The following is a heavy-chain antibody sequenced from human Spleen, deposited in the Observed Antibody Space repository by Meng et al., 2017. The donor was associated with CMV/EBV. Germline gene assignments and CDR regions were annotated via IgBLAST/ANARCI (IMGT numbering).Heavy chain of an antibody. D-gene: IGHD2-2*01. CDR1: GGSVSSGGYS. J-gene: IGHJ6*02. CDR2: ISSSSSYI. CDR3: ARVLGYCSSTSCYYYYGMDV. V-gene: IGHV3-21*01. Sequence: GGSLRLSCTVSGGSVSSGGYSWSWIRQPPGKGLEWVSSISSSSSYIYYADSVKGRFTISRDNAKNSLYLQMNSLRAEDTAVYYCARVLGYCSSTSCYYYYGMDVWGQGTTVTVSS.